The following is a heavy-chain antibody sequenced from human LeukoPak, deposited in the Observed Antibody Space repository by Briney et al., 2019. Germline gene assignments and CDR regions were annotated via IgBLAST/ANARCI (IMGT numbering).Heavy chain of an antibody. Sequence: PGGSLRLSCAASGFTFSTYAMHWVRQAPGKGLEWVAVISNDGSKKYYAASVKGRFTISRDNSKNTLYLQMNSLRAEDTAVYYCARLGGGGWYLDYWGQGTLVTVSS. J-gene: IGHJ4*02. CDR2: ISNDGSKK. CDR3: ARLGGGGWYLDY. D-gene: IGHD6-19*01. CDR1: GFTFSTYA. V-gene: IGHV3-30*01.